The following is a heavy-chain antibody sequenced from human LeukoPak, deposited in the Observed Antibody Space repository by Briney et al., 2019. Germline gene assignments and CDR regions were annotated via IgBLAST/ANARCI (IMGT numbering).Heavy chain of an antibody. V-gene: IGHV3-30*02. Sequence: GTSLRLSCATSGLTFTNHGFHWVRQAAGKGLEWVAFVRSDGSDTYHANSVKGRFSISRDNSKNTLYLQMNSLRAEDTAVYYCAKDGGYDFWSGYYEDYWGQGTLVTVSS. D-gene: IGHD3-3*01. J-gene: IGHJ4*02. CDR2: VRSDGSDT. CDR3: AKDGGYDFWSGYYEDY. CDR1: GLTFTNHG.